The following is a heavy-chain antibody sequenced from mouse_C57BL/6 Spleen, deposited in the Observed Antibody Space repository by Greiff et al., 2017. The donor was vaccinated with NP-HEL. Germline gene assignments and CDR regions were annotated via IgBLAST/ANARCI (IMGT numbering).Heavy chain of an antibody. J-gene: IGHJ3*01. CDR3: ARAGDGYFFAY. D-gene: IGHD2-3*01. CDR2: ISYDGSN. Sequence: EVKLQESGPGLVKPSQSLSLTCSVTGYSITSGYYWNWIRQFPGNKLEWMGYISYDGSNNYNPSLKNRISITRDTSKNQFFLKLNSVTTEDTATYYCARAGDGYFFAYWGQGTLVTVSA. CDR1: GYSITSGYY. V-gene: IGHV3-6*01.